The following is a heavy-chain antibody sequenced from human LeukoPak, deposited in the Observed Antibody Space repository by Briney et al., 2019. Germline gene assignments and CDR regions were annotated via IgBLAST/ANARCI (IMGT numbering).Heavy chain of an antibody. V-gene: IGHV3-7*01. CDR3: ARGVDTTMAPADV. CDR1: GFTFSNYW. J-gene: IGHJ6*04. CDR2: IKQDGSEK. Sequence: PGGSLRLSCAASGFTFSNYWMSCVRQAPGKGLEWVANIKQDGSEKYYVDSVKGQFTISRDNAKNSLYLQMNSLRAEDTAVYYCARGVDTTMAPADVWGKGTTVTVSS. D-gene: IGHD5-18*01.